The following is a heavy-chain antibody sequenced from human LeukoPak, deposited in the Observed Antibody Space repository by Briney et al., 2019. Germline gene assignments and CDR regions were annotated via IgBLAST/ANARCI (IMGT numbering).Heavy chain of an antibody. CDR1: GGTFSSYA. Sequence: SVKVSCKASGGTFSSYAISWVRQAPGQGLEWMGGIIPIFGTANYAQKSQGRVTITADESTSTAYMELSSLRSEDTAVYYCARDSPSRYYGMDVWGKGTTVTVSS. V-gene: IGHV1-69*13. CDR2: IIPIFGTA. D-gene: IGHD2-2*01. J-gene: IGHJ6*04. CDR3: ARDSPSRYYGMDV.